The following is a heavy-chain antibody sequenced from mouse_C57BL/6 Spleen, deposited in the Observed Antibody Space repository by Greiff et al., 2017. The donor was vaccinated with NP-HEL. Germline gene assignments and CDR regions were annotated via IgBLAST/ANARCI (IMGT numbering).Heavy chain of an antibody. V-gene: IGHV1-63*01. CDR1: GYTFTNYW. Sequence: QVQLQQPGAELVRPGTSVKMSCKASGYTFTNYWIGWAKQRPGHGLEWIGDIYPGGGYTNYNEKFKGKATLTADKSSSTAYMQFSSLTSADSAIYYCARGVTTVVPHWYFDVWGTGTTVTVSS. D-gene: IGHD1-1*01. J-gene: IGHJ1*03. CDR2: IYPGGGYT. CDR3: ARGVTTVVPHWYFDV.